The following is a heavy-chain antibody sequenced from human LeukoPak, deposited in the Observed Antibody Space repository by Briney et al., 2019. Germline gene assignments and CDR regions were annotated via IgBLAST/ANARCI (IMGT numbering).Heavy chain of an antibody. CDR2: INPNSGDT. D-gene: IGHD2-2*01. Sequence: ASVKVSCKASGYTFTGYYMHWVRQAAGQGLEWMGWINPNSGDTNYAQKFQGRVTMTRDTSISTAYMELSRLRSDDTAVYYCARGGGQYQLLQWGQGTLVTVSS. CDR1: GYTFTGYY. CDR3: ARGGGQYQLLQ. V-gene: IGHV1-2*02. J-gene: IGHJ4*02.